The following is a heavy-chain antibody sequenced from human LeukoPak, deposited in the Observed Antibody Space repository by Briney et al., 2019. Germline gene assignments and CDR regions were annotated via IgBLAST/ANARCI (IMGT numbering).Heavy chain of an antibody. Sequence: GGSLRLSCAASGFTFSSYSMNWVCQAPGKGLEWVSYISSSSSIIYYADSVKGRFTISRDNAKNSLYLQMNSLRAEDTAVYYCARGKDAFPYGSGSYDVWGQGTLVTVSS. D-gene: IGHD3-10*01. CDR2: ISSSSSII. J-gene: IGHJ4*02. CDR1: GFTFSSYS. CDR3: ARGKDAFPYGSGSYDV. V-gene: IGHV3-48*01.